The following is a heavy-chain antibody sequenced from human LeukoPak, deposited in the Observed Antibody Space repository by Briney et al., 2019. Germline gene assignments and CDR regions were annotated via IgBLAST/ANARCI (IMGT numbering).Heavy chain of an antibody. D-gene: IGHD3-22*01. CDR1: GFTFSSYS. Sequence: GGSLRLSCAASGFTFSSYSMNWVRQAPGKGPEWVSSISSSSSYIYYADSVKGRFTSSRDNAKNSLYLQMNSLRAEDTAVYYCAREGVDYDSSGYDYWGQGTLVTVSS. V-gene: IGHV3-21*01. CDR2: ISSSSSYI. CDR3: AREGVDYDSSGYDY. J-gene: IGHJ4*02.